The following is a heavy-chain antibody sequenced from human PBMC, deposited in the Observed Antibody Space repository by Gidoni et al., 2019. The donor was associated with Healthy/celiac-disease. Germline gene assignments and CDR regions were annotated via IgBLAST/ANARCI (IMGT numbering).Heavy chain of an antibody. CDR2: ISSSSSYI. Sequence: QLVASGGGLVKPGGALRLSCAASGLTLRSYSRNWVRQAPGKGLEWVSSISSSSSYIYYADSVKGRFTISRDNAKNSLYLQMNSLRAEDTAVYYCARESGSGSYFYYDYWGQGTLVTVSS. CDR1: GLTLRSYS. V-gene: IGHV3-21*01. D-gene: IGHD1-26*01. CDR3: ARESGSGSYFYYDY. J-gene: IGHJ4*02.